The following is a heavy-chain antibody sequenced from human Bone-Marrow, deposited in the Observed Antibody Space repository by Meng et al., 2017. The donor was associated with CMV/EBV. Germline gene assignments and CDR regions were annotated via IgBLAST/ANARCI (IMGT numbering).Heavy chain of an antibody. CDR2: IRYDGSNK. CDR3: AGLGYCSSTSCLEAGAFDI. Sequence: GESLKISCAASGFTFSSYGMHWVRQAPGKGLEWVAFIRYDGSNKYYADSVKGRFTISRDNSKNTLHLQMNSLRAEDTAVYYCAGLGYCSSTSCLEAGAFDIWGQGTMVTVSS. V-gene: IGHV3-30*02. J-gene: IGHJ3*02. D-gene: IGHD2-2*01. CDR1: GFTFSSYG.